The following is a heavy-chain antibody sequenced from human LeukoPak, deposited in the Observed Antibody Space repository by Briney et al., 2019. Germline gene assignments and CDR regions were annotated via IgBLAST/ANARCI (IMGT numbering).Heavy chain of an antibody. Sequence: PGRSLRLSCAASGFSFIRYAMHWVRQPPGKGMEWVAVISYDGNNIYYADSVKGRFTISRDNSKNTLYLQMNSLRTEDTAVYYCARDFYDSSGYYQVTDSWGQGTLVTVSS. CDR2: ISYDGNNI. J-gene: IGHJ4*02. V-gene: IGHV3-30*04. CDR1: GFSFIRYA. D-gene: IGHD3-22*01. CDR3: ARDFYDSSGYYQVTDS.